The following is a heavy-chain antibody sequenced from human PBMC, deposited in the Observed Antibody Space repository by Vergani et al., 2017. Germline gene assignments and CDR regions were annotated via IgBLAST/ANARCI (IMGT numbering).Heavy chain of an antibody. D-gene: IGHD6-19*01. CDR2: IKQDGSEK. Sequence: EVQLVESGGGLVQPGGSLRLSCAASEFTFSSYWMNWVRQAPGKGLEWVANIKQDGSEKYYVDSVKGRFTISRDNAKNSLYLQMNSLRAEDTAVYYCARRTGWLGGAFDIWGQGTMVTVSS. CDR1: EFTFSSYW. V-gene: IGHV3-7*01. J-gene: IGHJ3*02. CDR3: ARRTGWLGGAFDI.